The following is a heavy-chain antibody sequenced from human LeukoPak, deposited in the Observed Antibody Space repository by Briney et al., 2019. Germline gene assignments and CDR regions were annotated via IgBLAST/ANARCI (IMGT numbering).Heavy chain of an antibody. V-gene: IGHV1-46*01. J-gene: IGHJ4*02. CDR2: INPSGGST. CDR1: GYTFTSYY. D-gene: IGHD3-22*01. CDR3: ASGYYDSSGYYSIDY. Sequence: ASVKVSCKASGYTFTSYYMHWVRQAPGQGLEWMGIINPSGGSTSYAQKFQGRVTMTRDMSTSTAYMELSSLRSEDTAVYYCASGYYDSSGYYSIDYWGQGTLVTVSS.